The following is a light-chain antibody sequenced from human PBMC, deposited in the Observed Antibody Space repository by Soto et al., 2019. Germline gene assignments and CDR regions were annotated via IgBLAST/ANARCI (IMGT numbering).Light chain of an antibody. CDR1: QDISNH. J-gene: IGKJ4*01. CDR3: QQYHNYPVT. Sequence: DIQMTQSPSSLSASVGDRVTITCRASQDISNHLAWFQQKPGKAPKSLIYDASSLQSGVPSNFSGSASVTDFTLTISSLQPEDCATYYCQQYHNYPVTFGGGTKVEI. CDR2: DAS. V-gene: IGKV1-16*02.